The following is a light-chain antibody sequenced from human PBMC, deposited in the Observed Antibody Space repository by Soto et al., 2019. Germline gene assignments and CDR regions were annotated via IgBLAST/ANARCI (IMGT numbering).Light chain of an antibody. CDR2: DAS. CDR1: QSISSW. J-gene: IGKJ1*01. Sequence: DIQMTQSPSTLSASVGDRVTITCRASQSISSWLAWYQQKPGKAPKLLIYDASSLESGVPSRFSGSGSGTEFTLPIRSLKPDDFATDYCQQYNSNWTFGQGTKVDIK. V-gene: IGKV1-5*01. CDR3: QQYNSNWT.